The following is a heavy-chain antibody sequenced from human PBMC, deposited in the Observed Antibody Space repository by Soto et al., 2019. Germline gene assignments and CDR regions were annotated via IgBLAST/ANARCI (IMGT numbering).Heavy chain of an antibody. CDR2: IKSKTDGGTT. Sequence: EVQLVESGGGLVKPGGSLRLSCVVSGFTFSNAWMSWVRQAPGKGLEWVGRIKSKTDGGTTDYAAPVKGRFTISRDDSKNTLYLQMNSLKSEDPAVYYCTPDWPVYYDSSGYYPYFDYWGQGTLVTVSS. V-gene: IGHV3-15*01. CDR3: TPDWPVYYDSSGYYPYFDY. D-gene: IGHD3-22*01. J-gene: IGHJ4*02. CDR1: GFTFSNAW.